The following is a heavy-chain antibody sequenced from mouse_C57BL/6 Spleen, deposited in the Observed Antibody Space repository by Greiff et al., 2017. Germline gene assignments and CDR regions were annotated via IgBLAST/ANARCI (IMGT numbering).Heavy chain of an antibody. CDR2: ISNLAYSI. Sequence: EVQGVESGGGLVQPGGSLKLSCAASGFTFSDYGMAWVRQAPRKGPEWVAFISNLAYSIYYADTVTGRFTISRENAKNTLYLEMSSLRSEDTAMYYCARPQLTGTGWYFDVWGTGTTVTVSS. V-gene: IGHV5-15*01. D-gene: IGHD4-1*01. CDR1: GFTFSDYG. J-gene: IGHJ1*03. CDR3: ARPQLTGTGWYFDV.